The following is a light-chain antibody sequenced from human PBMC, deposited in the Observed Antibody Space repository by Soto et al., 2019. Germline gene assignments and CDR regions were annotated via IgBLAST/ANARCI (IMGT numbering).Light chain of an antibody. CDR2: GNS. Sequence: QSMLTQPPSVSGAPGQRVTISCTGSSSNIGAGYDVHWYQQLPGTAPKLLIYGNSNRPSGVPDRFSGSKSGTSASLAITGLQAEDEADYYCQSYDSSLSADVFGTGTKVTVL. CDR1: SSNIGAGYD. CDR3: QSYDSSLSADV. J-gene: IGLJ1*01. V-gene: IGLV1-40*01.